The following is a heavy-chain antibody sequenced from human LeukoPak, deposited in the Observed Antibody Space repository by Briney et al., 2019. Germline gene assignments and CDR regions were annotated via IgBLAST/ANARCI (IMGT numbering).Heavy chain of an antibody. CDR1: RFAFRRYA. Sequence: WSLSLSCAASRFAFRRYAMSWVRPAPGKGLEWVSSISGSGNHTYYADSVKGRFTISRDNSKNTLYLQMNSLRDEDTAIYYCANGPSGSAISFDYWGQGTLVTVSS. D-gene: IGHD5-18*01. CDR2: ISGSGNHT. J-gene: IGHJ4*02. V-gene: IGHV3-23*01. CDR3: ANGPSGSAISFDY.